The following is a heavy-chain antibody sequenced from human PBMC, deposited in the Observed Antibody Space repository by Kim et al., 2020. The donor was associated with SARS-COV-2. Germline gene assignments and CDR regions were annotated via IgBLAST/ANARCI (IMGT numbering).Heavy chain of an antibody. V-gene: IGHV3-23*01. CDR1: GFTFANYD. Sequence: GGSLRLSCVASGFTFANYDMNWVRQPPGRGLEWVSTISGSGDHTYYQDSVKGRVTISRDNSRNTVYLQMNSLRAEDTALYYCAKGDRIFGVINQYNWFDP. J-gene: IGHJ5*02. D-gene: IGHD3-3*01. CDR3: AKGDRIFGVINQYNWFDP. CDR2: ISGSGDHT.